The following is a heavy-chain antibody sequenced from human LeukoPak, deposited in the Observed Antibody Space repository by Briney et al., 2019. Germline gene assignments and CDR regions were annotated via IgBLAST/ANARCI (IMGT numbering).Heavy chain of an antibody. CDR2: ISGSDAGT. CDR1: GFTFSSYA. D-gene: IGHD6-13*01. J-gene: IGHJ4*02. Sequence: GGSLRLSCAASGFTFSSYAMSWVRQAPGKGLEWVSAISGSDAGTYYADSVKGRFTISRDNSKNTLYLQMNSLRAEDTAVYYCAKSGAHQQPVLSYYFDYWGQGTLVTVSS. CDR3: AKSGAHQQPVLSYYFDY. V-gene: IGHV3-23*01.